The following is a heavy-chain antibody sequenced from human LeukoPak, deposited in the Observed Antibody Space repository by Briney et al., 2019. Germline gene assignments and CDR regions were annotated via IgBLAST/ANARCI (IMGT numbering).Heavy chain of an antibody. CDR3: AKDDKYYYDSSGYGQ. CDR2: ISGSGGST. D-gene: IGHD3-22*01. J-gene: IGHJ4*02. V-gene: IGHV3-23*01. Sequence: GGSLRLSCAASGFTFSSYAMSWVRQAPGKGLEWVSAISGSGGSTYYADSVKGRFIISRDNSKNTLYLQMNSLRAEDTAVYYRAKDDKYYYDSSGYGQWGQGTLVTVSS. CDR1: GFTFSSYA.